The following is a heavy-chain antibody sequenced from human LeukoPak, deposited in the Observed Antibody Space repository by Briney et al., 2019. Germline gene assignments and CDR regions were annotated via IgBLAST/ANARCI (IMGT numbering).Heavy chain of an antibody. CDR1: GYTFTSYG. CDR3: ARDMPNLWFGESIPDAFDI. D-gene: IGHD3-10*01. Sequence: GASVKVSCKASGYTFTSYGISWVRQAPGQGLEWMGWISAYNGNTNYAQKLQGRVTMTTDTSTSTAYMELRSLRSDDTAVYYCARDMPNLWFGESIPDAFDIWGQGTMVTVSS. V-gene: IGHV1-18*01. J-gene: IGHJ3*02. CDR2: ISAYNGNT.